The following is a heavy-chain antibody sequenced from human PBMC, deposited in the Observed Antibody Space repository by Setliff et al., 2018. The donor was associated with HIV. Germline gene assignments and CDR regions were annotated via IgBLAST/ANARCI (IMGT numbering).Heavy chain of an antibody. Sequence: SETLSLTCAVSGGSIGTTTYYWGWIRQPPGKGLEWIGSIYPSGSTNYNPSLRSRVTLSVDTSKNHFSLRLSSVTAADTAVYYCARDSSSWFDYWGQGTLVTVSS. CDR3: ARDSSSWFDY. CDR2: IYPSGST. J-gene: IGHJ4*02. D-gene: IGHD6-13*01. CDR1: GGSIGTTTYY. V-gene: IGHV4-39*07.